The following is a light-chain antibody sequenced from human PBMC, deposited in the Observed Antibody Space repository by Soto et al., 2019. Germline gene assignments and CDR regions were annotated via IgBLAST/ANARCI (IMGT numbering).Light chain of an antibody. CDR2: GNK. CDR3: QSYDASLRGSGV. V-gene: IGLV1-44*01. Sequence: QSVLTQPPSASGTPGQRVTISCSGSRSNVESNTVSWYQQLPGTAPKLLIYGNKSRPSGVPDRFSGSRSGNSASLTITGLQADDEADYYCQSYDASLRGSGVFGTGTKVTVL. CDR1: RSNVESNT. J-gene: IGLJ1*01.